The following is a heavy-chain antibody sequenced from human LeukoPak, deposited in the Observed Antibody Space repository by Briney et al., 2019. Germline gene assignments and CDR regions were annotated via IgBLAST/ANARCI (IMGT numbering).Heavy chain of an antibody. CDR2: ISSNGGST. J-gene: IGHJ4*02. V-gene: IGHV3-64*01. CDR1: GFTFSVSV. CDR3: ARDLSGGGLDY. Sequence: GGSLRLSCAASGFTFSVSVMHWVRQAPGKGLEYVSVISSNGGSTSYANSVKGRFTISRDNSKNTLYLQMGSLRAEDMAVYYCARDLSGGGLDYWGQGTQVTVSS. D-gene: IGHD3-10*01.